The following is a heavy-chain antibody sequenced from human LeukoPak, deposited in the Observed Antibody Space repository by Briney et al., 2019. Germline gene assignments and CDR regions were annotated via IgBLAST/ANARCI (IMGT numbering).Heavy chain of an antibody. CDR1: GFTFSSYA. CDR3: AMLIAYSSSWFDAFDI. Sequence: PGGSLRLSCAVSGFTFSSYAMSWVRQAPGKGLEWVSAISGSGGSTYYADSVKGRFTISRDNSKNTLYLQMNSLRAEDTAVYYCAMLIAYSSSWFDAFDIWGQGTMVTVSS. J-gene: IGHJ3*02. V-gene: IGHV3-23*01. D-gene: IGHD6-13*01. CDR2: ISGSGGST.